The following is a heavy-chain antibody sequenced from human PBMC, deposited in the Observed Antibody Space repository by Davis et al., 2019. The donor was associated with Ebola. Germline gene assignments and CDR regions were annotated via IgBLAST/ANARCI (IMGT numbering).Heavy chain of an antibody. J-gene: IGHJ6*02. Sequence: GGSLRLSCAASGFTFSSYAMHWVRQAPGKGLEWVAVISYDGSNKYYADSVKGRFTISRDNSKNTLYLQMNSLRAEDTAVYYCARDTNILTGYYIYYGMDVWGQGTTVTVSS. CDR2: ISYDGSNK. CDR3: ARDTNILTGYYIYYGMDV. V-gene: IGHV3-30*04. CDR1: GFTFSSYA. D-gene: IGHD3-9*01.